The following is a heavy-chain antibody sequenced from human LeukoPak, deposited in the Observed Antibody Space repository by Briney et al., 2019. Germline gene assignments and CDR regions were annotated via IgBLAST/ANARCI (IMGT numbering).Heavy chain of an antibody. Sequence: GRSLRLSCAASGFTFSSYGMHWVRQAPGKGLEWVAVVWYDGSNKYYADSVKGRFTISRDNSKNTLYLQMNSLRAEDTAVYYCATQPTREDYWGQGTLVTVSS. CDR3: ATQPTREDY. J-gene: IGHJ4*02. CDR2: VWYDGSNK. CDR1: GFTFSSYG. D-gene: IGHD2-2*01. V-gene: IGHV3-33*01.